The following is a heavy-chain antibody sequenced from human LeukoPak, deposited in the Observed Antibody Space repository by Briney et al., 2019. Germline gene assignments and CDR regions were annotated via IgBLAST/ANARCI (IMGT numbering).Heavy chain of an antibody. D-gene: IGHD2-2*02. CDR1: GYTVTRYG. CDR2: ISAYNGNT. V-gene: IGHV1-18*01. Sequence: ASVNVSCKASGYTVTRYGISWVRQAPGQGLEWMGWISAYNGNTNYAQKLQGRVTMARETSTRPAYTELRSLRSDDPALYYCGKDRGPGGYCSSTSCYRGGLFDPWGQETLVTVSS. CDR3: GKDRGPGGYCSSTSCYRGGLFDP. J-gene: IGHJ5*02.